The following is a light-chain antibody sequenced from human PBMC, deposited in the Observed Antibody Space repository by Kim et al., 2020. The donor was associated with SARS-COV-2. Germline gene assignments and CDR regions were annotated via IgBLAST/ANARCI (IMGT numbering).Light chain of an antibody. Sequence: RVTISCTGSISNIGAGYDVHWYQQLPATAPKRLIYGNNNRPSGVPDRFSGSKSDTSASLAITGLQAEDEADYYCQSYDNSLSGYVFGSGTKVTVL. J-gene: IGLJ1*01. CDR1: ISNIGAGYD. V-gene: IGLV1-40*01. CDR2: GNN. CDR3: QSYDNSLSGYV.